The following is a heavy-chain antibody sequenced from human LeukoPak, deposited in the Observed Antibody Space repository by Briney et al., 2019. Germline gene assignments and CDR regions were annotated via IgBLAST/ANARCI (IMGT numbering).Heavy chain of an antibody. Sequence: SETLSLTCTVSSGSINSYYWSWIRQPAGKGLEWIGRMYTGGTTNYNPSLKSRVTISLDTSKNQFSLKLNSVTVADTAVYYCARDEGGSSSSVVKYFQHWGQGTLVTVSS. CDR3: ARDEGGSSSSVVKYFQH. CDR1: SGSINSYY. V-gene: IGHV4-4*07. CDR2: MYTGGTT. J-gene: IGHJ1*01. D-gene: IGHD6-6*01.